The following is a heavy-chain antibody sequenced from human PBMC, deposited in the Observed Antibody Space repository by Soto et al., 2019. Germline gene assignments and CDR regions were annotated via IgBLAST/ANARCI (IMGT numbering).Heavy chain of an antibody. J-gene: IGHJ4*02. V-gene: IGHV4-31*03. Sequence: SETLSLTCTVSGGSISTGGYYWSWIRQYPGKGLEWLGYIDGSGYTFYNPSLQSRLTLSMDTSRNQFSLKLSSATAADTAVYFCARKQAGFFYGIDYWGQGTLVTVSS. CDR1: GGSISTGGYY. D-gene: IGHD3-3*01. CDR3: ARKQAGFFYGIDY. CDR2: IDGSGYT.